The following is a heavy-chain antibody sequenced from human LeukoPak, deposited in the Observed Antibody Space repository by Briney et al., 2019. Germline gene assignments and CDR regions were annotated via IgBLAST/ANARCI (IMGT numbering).Heavy chain of an antibody. V-gene: IGHV3-23*01. Sequence: GGSLRLSCTASGFTFSSHTMSWARQAPRKGLEWVSAISGSGDSTYYADSVKGRFTISRDNSKNTLYLQMNSLRAEDTAVYYCAKSRANDGYTYVYYFDYWGQGSLVTVSS. CDR2: ISGSGDST. CDR3: AKSRANDGYTYVYYFDY. J-gene: IGHJ4*02. CDR1: GFTFSSHT. D-gene: IGHD5-24*01.